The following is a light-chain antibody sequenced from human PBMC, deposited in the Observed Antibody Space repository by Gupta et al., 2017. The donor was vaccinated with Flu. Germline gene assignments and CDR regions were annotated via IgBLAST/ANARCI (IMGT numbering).Light chain of an antibody. CDR2: NND. CDR3: AAGEGSRFWV. Sequence: SVLTPPPSASGPPGQRVTISCSGSNSNIGRNTVNWYQPPPGTAPKLLIYNNDQRPAGVPARFSASKSGTAASLAISGRKEEEEADYYCAAGEGSRFWVFGGGTKLAVL. V-gene: IGLV1-44*01. CDR1: NSNIGRNT. J-gene: IGLJ3*02.